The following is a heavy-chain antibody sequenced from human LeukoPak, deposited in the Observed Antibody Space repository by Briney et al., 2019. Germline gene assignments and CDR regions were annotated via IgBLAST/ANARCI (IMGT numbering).Heavy chain of an antibody. Sequence: PGGSLRLSCAASGFTFSSYAMHWVRQAPGKGLEYVSGISSNGGSTYYAGSVKGRFTISRDNSKNIVNLQMGSLRIEDTAVYHCARMTLYGSGTVDWGQGILVTVSS. V-gene: IGHV3-64*02. J-gene: IGHJ4*02. D-gene: IGHD3-10*01. CDR1: GFTFSSYA. CDR2: ISSNGGST. CDR3: ARMTLYGSGTVD.